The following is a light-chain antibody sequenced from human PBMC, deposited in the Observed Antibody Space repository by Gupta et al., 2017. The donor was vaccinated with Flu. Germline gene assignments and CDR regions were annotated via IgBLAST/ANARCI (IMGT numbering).Light chain of an antibody. Sequence: AIRMTQSPSSFSASTGDRVTIPCRASQGISSYLAWSQQKPGKAPKLLIYAASTVKRGIPSRFSGSGSGTDFTLTISGLQSEDFANYYCQQYNSSPETFGHGTKVDIK. CDR1: QGISSY. V-gene: IGKV1-8*01. CDR3: QQYNSSPET. J-gene: IGKJ3*01. CDR2: AAS.